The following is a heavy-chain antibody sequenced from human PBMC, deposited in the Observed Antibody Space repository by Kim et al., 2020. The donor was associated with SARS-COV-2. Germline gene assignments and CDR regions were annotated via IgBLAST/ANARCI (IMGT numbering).Heavy chain of an antibody. CDR2: N. CDR3: ARSGPPFYFDY. D-gene: IGHD3-10*01. V-gene: IGHV4-39*01. J-gene: IGHJ4*02. Sequence: NHYNPSLKSRVTISVDTAKNQFSLKLSSVTAADTAVYYCARSGPPFYFDYWGQGTLVTVSS.